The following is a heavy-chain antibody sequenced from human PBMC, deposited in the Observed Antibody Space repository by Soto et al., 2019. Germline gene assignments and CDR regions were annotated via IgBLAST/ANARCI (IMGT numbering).Heavy chain of an antibody. Sequence: XESLRLSCAASGFTFSSYAMSWVRQAPGKGLEWVSAISGSGGSTYYADSVKGRFTISRDNSKNTLYLQMNSLRAEDTAVYYCAKDTLRYFDWLTFDPWGQGTLVTVSS. CDR2: ISGSGGST. J-gene: IGHJ5*02. CDR3: AKDTLRYFDWLTFDP. V-gene: IGHV3-23*01. D-gene: IGHD3-9*01. CDR1: GFTFSSYA.